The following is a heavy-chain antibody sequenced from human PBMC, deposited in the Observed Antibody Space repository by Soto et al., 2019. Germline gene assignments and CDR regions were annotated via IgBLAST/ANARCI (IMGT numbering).Heavy chain of an antibody. CDR2: INPSGGST. V-gene: IGHV1-46*01. D-gene: IGHD3-3*01. CDR1: GYTFTSYY. Sequence: ASVKVSCKASGYTFTSYYMHWVRQAPGQGLEWMGIINPSGGSTSYAQKFQGRVTMTRDTSTSTVYMELSSLRSEDTAVYYCARAEGRNYDFWSGYYLKYFDYWGQGTLVTVSS. CDR3: ARAEGRNYDFWSGYYLKYFDY. J-gene: IGHJ4*02.